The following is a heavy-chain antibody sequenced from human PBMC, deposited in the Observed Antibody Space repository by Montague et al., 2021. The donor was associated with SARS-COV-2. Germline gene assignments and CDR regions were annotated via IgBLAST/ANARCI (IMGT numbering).Heavy chain of an antibody. CDR2: IYYSGST. CDR1: GDSISSYS. D-gene: IGHD2-15*01. Sequence: SETLSLTCSVSGDSISSYSWSWIRQSPGKGLEWIGYIYYSGSTNYNPSLTSRVTISVDTSKNQFSLKLSSVTAADTAVYYCARGSGCSGGSCYSEWDPYYYYGMDVWGQGTTVTVSS. J-gene: IGHJ6*02. CDR3: ARGSGCSGGSCYSEWDPYYYYGMDV. V-gene: IGHV4-59*12.